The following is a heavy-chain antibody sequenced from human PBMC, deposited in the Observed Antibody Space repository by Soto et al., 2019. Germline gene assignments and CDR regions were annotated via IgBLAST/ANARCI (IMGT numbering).Heavy chain of an antibody. CDR1: GFSFSDDW. V-gene: IGHV3-15*07. Sequence: EVQLVESGGGLVKPGESLRLSCAASGFSFSDDWMNWVRQAPGKGLEWVARIKSRTDGGTTDYAAPVKGRFTISRDDSKSTLYLEMNGLKTDDTAVYHCTTDPRLIWQRPWGQGTLVTVSS. CDR2: IKSRTDGGTT. J-gene: IGHJ5*02. CDR3: TTDPRLIWQRP. D-gene: IGHD2-8*01.